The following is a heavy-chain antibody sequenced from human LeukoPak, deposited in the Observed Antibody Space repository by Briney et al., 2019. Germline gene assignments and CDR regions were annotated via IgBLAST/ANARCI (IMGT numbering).Heavy chain of an antibody. J-gene: IGHJ3*02. Sequence: GGSLRLSCAASGFTFSSYSMNWVRQAPGKGLEWVSSITRSNYIYYADSVKGRFTISRDNAKNSLYLQMNTLRAEDTAVYYCARDRDPGYNDSSGYRRVNAFDIWGQGTMVTVSS. V-gene: IGHV3-21*06. CDR3: ARDRDPGYNDSSGYRRVNAFDI. CDR2: ITRSNYI. CDR1: GFTFSSYS. D-gene: IGHD3-22*01.